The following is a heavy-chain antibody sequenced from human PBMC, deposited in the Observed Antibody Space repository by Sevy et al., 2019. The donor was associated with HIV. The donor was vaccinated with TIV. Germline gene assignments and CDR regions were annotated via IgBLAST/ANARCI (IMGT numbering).Heavy chain of an antibody. CDR2: ISGSGGST. D-gene: IGHD3-10*01. Sequence: GGSLRLSCAASGFTFSSYAMSWVRQAPGKGLEWVSAISGSGGSTYYADSVKGRFTISRDNSKNTLYLQMNSLRAEDTGVYYWAEDLGTTMVRGGSIRAGQYDYWGQGTLVTVSS. V-gene: IGHV3-23*01. J-gene: IGHJ4*02. CDR3: AEDLGTTMVRGGSIRAGQYDY. CDR1: GFTFSSYA.